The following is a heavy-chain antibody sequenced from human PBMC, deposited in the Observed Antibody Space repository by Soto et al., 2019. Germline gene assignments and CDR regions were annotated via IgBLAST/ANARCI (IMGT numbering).Heavy chain of an antibody. J-gene: IGHJ6*02. V-gene: IGHV3-33*01. CDR2: IWYDGSNK. D-gene: IGHD1-7*01. Sequence: GGSLRLSCAASGFTFSSYGMHWVRQAPGKGLEWVAVIWYDGSNKYYADSVKGRFTISRDNSKNTLYLQMNSLRAEDTAVYYCARVSEQLELLNYYYGMDVWGQGTTVTVSS. CDR3: ARVSEQLELLNYYYGMDV. CDR1: GFTFSSYG.